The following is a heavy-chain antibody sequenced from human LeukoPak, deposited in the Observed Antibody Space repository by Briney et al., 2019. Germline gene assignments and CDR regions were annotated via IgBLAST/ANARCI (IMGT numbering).Heavy chain of an antibody. J-gene: IGHJ4*02. CDR3: AKGLDYYGSGSYDQ. D-gene: IGHD3-10*01. CDR1: GFTFSTYA. V-gene: IGHV3-23*01. CDR2: VGAGGRTT. Sequence: PGGSLGLSCAASGFTFSTYAMTWVRQAPGKGLEWVSTVGAGGRTTYYADSVRGRFTISRDNSKNTLYLQMNTLRAEDTALYYCAKGLDYYGSGSYDQWGQGTLVTVSS.